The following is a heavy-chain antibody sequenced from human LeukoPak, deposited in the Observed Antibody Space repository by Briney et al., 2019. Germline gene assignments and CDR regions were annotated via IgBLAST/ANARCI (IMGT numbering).Heavy chain of an antibody. V-gene: IGHV3-23*01. CDR2: ISGSGDST. Sequence: PGGSLRLSCAASGLTFSRNSMSWVRQAPGKGLEWVSAISGSGDSTYYADSVKGRFTISRDNSKNTLYLQMNNLRVEDTAIYYCAKPPMLRGVDYFDYWGQGTLVTVSS. CDR1: GLTFSRNS. J-gene: IGHJ4*02. D-gene: IGHD3-10*01. CDR3: AKPPMLRGVDYFDY.